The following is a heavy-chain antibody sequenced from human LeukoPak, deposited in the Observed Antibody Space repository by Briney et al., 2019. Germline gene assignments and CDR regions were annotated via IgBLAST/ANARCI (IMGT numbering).Heavy chain of an antibody. J-gene: IGHJ3*02. Sequence: SETLSLTCTVSGGSISSYYWSWIRQPPGKGLEWIGYIYYSGSTNYNPPLKSRVTISVDTSKNQFSLKLSSVTAADTAVYYCARTIRDGYNSPVAFDIWGQGTMVTVSS. V-gene: IGHV4-59*01. CDR1: GGSISSYY. CDR3: ARTIRDGYNSPVAFDI. D-gene: IGHD5-24*01. CDR2: IYYSGST.